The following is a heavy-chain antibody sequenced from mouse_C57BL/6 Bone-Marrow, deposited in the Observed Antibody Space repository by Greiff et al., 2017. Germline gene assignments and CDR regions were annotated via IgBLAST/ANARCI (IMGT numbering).Heavy chain of an antibody. J-gene: IGHJ4*01. CDR3: ARIRIYDYDYAMDY. CDR2: ISSGSSTI. D-gene: IGHD2-4*01. CDR1: GFTFSDYG. Sequence: EVKVVESGGGLVKPGGSLKLSCAASGFTFSDYGMHWVRQAPEKGLEWVAYISSGSSTIYYADTVKGRFTISRDNAKNTLFLQMTSLRSEDTAMYYCARIRIYDYDYAMDYWGQGTSVTVSS. V-gene: IGHV5-17*01.